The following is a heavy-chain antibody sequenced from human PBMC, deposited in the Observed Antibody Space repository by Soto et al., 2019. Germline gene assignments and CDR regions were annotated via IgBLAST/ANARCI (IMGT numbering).Heavy chain of an antibody. D-gene: IGHD4-4*01. CDR1: GFTFSSYA. Sequence: EVQLLESGGGLVQPGGSLRLSCAVSGFTFSSYAMSWVRQAPGKGLEWVSAISGSGGNTYYADSVKGRFTISRDNSKNPLYLQMNSLRAEDTAVYYCAKAGYSNYEGYFGHWGQGNLVSGS. CDR2: ISGSGGNT. CDR3: AKAGYSNYEGYFGH. V-gene: IGHV3-23*01. J-gene: IGHJ4*02.